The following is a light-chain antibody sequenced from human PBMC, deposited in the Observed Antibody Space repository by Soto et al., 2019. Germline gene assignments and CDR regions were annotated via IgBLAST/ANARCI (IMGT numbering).Light chain of an antibody. CDR3: QQYNNRGT. J-gene: IGKJ1*01. Sequence: EIVRTQSPATLSVSPGARATLSGRASQSVSTNLAWYQQKPVQAPRLLIYGASTRATGIPARFSGSVSGTEFDLTISSLQAEDFAVDYCQQYNNRGTFGQGTRVEIK. V-gene: IGKV3-15*01. CDR1: QSVSTN. CDR2: GAS.